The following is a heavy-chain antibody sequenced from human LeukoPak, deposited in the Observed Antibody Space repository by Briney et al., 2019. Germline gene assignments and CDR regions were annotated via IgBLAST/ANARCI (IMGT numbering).Heavy chain of an antibody. J-gene: IGHJ3*02. D-gene: IGHD6-13*01. V-gene: IGHV3-23*01. CDR3: AKHRYGSSWSYDTFEM. CDR1: GFTFSHYG. Sequence: GGSLRLSCAASGFTFSHYGLSWVRQAPGRGLECVSGISGSGAITYYADSVKGRFTISRDKSKNTLDLQMTSLRAEDTALYYCAKHRYGSSWSYDTFEMWGQGTLVTVSS. CDR2: ISGSGAIT.